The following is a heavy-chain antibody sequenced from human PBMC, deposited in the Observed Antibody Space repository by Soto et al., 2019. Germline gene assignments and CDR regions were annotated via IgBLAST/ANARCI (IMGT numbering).Heavy chain of an antibody. V-gene: IGHV1-69*12. J-gene: IGHJ6*02. D-gene: IGHD1-1*01. CDR2: IIRIFGTT. Sequence: QVQLVQSGAEVKMPGSSVKVSCKASGGTFNSYAIDWVRQAPGQGLEWMGGIIRIFGTTNYPQKLQGRVKLTGGESTRTAYMELSTLRSEDTAVYYCVRGIVTGSEYNYYYYGMDVWGQGTTVTVSS. CDR1: GGTFNSYA. CDR3: VRGIVTGSEYNYYYYGMDV.